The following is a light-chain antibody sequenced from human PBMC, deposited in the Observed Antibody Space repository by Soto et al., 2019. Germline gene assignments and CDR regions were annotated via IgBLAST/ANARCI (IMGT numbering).Light chain of an antibody. V-gene: IGKV3-11*01. CDR1: QSVSSY. CDR3: QQRSNWLYT. Sequence: EIVLTQSPATLSLSPGARATLSCRASQSVSSYLAWYQQKPGQAPRLLIYDASNRATGIPARFSGSGSGTDFTLTISSLEPEDIAVYYCQQRSNWLYTFGQGTKLEIK. J-gene: IGKJ2*01. CDR2: DAS.